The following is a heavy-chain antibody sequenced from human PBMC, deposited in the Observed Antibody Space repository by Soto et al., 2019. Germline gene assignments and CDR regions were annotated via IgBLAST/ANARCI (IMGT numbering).Heavy chain of an antibody. CDR2: ISGSGGST. D-gene: IGHD4-17*01. CDR1: GFTFSSYA. J-gene: IGHJ6*02. CDR3: AKDQDYGDSYYYYGMDV. V-gene: IGHV3-23*01. Sequence: PGGSLRLSCAASGFTFSSYAMSWVRQAPGKGLEWVSAISGSGGSTYYADSVKGRFTISRDNSKNTLYLQMNSLRAEDTAVYYCAKDQDYGDSYYYYGMDVWGQGTTVTVSS.